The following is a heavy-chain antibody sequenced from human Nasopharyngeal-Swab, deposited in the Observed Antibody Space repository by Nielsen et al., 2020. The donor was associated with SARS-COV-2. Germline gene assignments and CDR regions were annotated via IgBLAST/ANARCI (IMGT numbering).Heavy chain of an antibody. CDR1: GFTFSSYD. J-gene: IGHJ4*02. CDR3: AGDSTWQPRVQRGFDY. Sequence: GESLKISCAASGFTFSSYDMNWVRQAPGKGLEWVSYISSSGSNIYYADSVKGRFTISRDNAKNSLYLQMNSLRAEDTAVYYCAGDSTWQPRVQRGFDYWGQGTLVTVSS. D-gene: IGHD6-13*01. V-gene: IGHV3-48*03. CDR2: ISSSGSNI.